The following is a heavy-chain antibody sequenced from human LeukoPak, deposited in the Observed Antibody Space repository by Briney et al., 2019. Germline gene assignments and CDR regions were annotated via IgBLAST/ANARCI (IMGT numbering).Heavy chain of an antibody. V-gene: IGHV3-23*01. D-gene: IGHD5-12*01. Sequence: GGSLRLSCAASGFTFSSYAMSWVRQAPGKGLEWVSAISGSGGSTYYADSEKGRFTISRDNSKNTLYLQMNSLRAEDTAVYYCAKAPKFSGYDSYFDYWGQGTLVTVSS. CDR3: AKAPKFSGYDSYFDY. J-gene: IGHJ4*02. CDR2: ISGSGGST. CDR1: GFTFSSYA.